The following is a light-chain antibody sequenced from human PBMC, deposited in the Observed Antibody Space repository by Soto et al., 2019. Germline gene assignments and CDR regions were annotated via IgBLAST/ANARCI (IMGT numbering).Light chain of an antibody. CDR3: QQRINWPPTWT. Sequence: EIVLSQSPATLSLSPGERATLSCRASQSVSSYLAWYQHIPGQAPRLLIYDASKRATGIPARFSGSGSGTAFTHTISSLEPEDFAVYYCQQRINWPPTWTLGQVTKVEVK. J-gene: IGKJ1*01. CDR2: DAS. CDR1: QSVSSY. V-gene: IGKV3-11*01.